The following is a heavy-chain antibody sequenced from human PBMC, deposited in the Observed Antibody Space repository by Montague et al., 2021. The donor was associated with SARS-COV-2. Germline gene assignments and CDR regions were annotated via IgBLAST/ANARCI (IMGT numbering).Heavy chain of an antibody. V-gene: IGHV4-59*12. CDR1: GVSLPYYY. CDR3: ARDGSLRFEIWIGPRHYYYGMDV. J-gene: IGHJ6*02. CDR2: VLYNKGT. D-gene: IGHD3-3*01. Sequence: SETLSLTCTVSGVSLPYYYWSWIRQPPGKGLSLVGDVLYNKGTNFNHTLKSRVAISVDTSKNQLSLKLISVTAAATAAYYCARDGSLRFEIWIGPRHYYYGMDVWGQGTTVTVSS.